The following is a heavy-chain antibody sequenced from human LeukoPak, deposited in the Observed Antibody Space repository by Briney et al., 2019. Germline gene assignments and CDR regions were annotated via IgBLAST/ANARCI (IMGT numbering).Heavy chain of an antibody. D-gene: IGHD5-12*01. Sequence: PGGSLRLSCAASVFTFSNYAMSWVRQAPGKGLEWVSAISGSGGSTYYADSVKGRFTISRDNSKNTLYLQMNSLRAEDTAVYYCAKDDSYSGYVYWGQGTLVTVSS. CDR1: VFTFSNYA. V-gene: IGHV3-23*01. CDR2: ISGSGGST. J-gene: IGHJ4*02. CDR3: AKDDSYSGYVY.